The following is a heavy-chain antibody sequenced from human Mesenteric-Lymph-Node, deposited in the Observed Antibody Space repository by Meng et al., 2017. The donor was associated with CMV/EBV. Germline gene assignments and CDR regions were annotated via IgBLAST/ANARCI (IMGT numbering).Heavy chain of an antibody. CDR3: ARPGGMSTIPYYFDY. CDR2: ISYTDGRA. Sequence: GESLKISCAASGIIVSDSGMNWVRQAPGKGLEWVSGISYTDGRAYYRDSVRGRLTVFRDIPKNTLYLQMSSLSAEDTAFYYCARPGGMSTIPYYFDYWGQGTLVTVSS. V-gene: IGHV3-23*01. J-gene: IGHJ4*02. D-gene: IGHD5-24*01. CDR1: GIIVSDSG.